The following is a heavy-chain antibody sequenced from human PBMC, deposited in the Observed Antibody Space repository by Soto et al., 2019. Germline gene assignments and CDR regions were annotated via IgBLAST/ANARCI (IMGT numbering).Heavy chain of an antibody. J-gene: IGHJ4*02. CDR3: ARRDWNGGYCDF. D-gene: IGHD1-1*01. CDR2: ISGDGSST. CDR1: GFTFSSYW. Sequence: EVQLVESGGGLVQPGGSLRLSCAASGFTFSSYWMHWVRQVPGKGLVWVSRISGDGSSTNYADFVKGRFTISRDNAKNTVYLQMNSLRVEDTAVYYCARRDWNGGYCDFWGQGILVTVSS. V-gene: IGHV3-74*01.